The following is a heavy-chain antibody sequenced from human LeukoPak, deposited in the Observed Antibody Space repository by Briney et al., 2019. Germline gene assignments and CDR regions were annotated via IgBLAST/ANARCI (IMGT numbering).Heavy chain of an antibody. CDR2: ISHSGDT. CDR1: GGSFAGYY. Sequence: SETLSLTCAVYGGSFAGYYWTWVRQPPGKGLEWIGEISHSGDTNYSPSLKSRVTMSVDASRNQFSLKLSSVTAADTAVYYCTRRSHYSTSSAANCWGQGTLVNVSS. CDR3: TRRSHYSTSSAANC. J-gene: IGHJ4*02. V-gene: IGHV4-34*01. D-gene: IGHD6-6*01.